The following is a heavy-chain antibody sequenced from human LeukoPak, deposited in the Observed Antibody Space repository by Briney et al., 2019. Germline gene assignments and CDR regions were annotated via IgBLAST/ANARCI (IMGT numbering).Heavy chain of an antibody. Sequence: PGGSLRLSCAASGFTFSTYWMHWVRQPPGKGLVWLSRINTDRTATTYADSVKGRFTISRDNAKNTLYLQLNSLRADDSAVYFCARGGVNSPTIDYWGQGTLVTLSS. CDR2: INTDRTAT. J-gene: IGHJ4*02. CDR1: GFTFSTYW. CDR3: ARGGVNSPTIDY. V-gene: IGHV3-74*01. D-gene: IGHD1-26*01.